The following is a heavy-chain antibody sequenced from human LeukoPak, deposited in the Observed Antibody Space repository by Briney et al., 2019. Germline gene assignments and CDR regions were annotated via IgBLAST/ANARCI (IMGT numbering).Heavy chain of an antibody. J-gene: IGHJ4*02. D-gene: IGHD4-11*01. CDR3: AKDKTTVTL. Sequence: GGSLRLSCAASGFIFSSYSMAWVRQTPGKGLEWVSGISGSGDSAYYADSVKGRFTIFRDNYQNTLHLQMTSLRVDDTAVYYCAKDKTTVTLWGQGTLVTVSS. V-gene: IGHV3-23*01. CDR1: GFIFSSYS. CDR2: ISGSGDSA.